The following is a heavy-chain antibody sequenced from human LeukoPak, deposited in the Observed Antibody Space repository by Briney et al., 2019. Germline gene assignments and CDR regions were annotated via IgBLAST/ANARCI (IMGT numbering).Heavy chain of an antibody. CDR3: ARGGRGSSWYEK. CDR1: GFTFSSYW. D-gene: IGHD6-13*01. V-gene: IGHV3-74*01. Sequence: GGSLRLSCAASGFTFSSYWIHWVRQVPGKGLVWVSRINTDGSSTNYADSVKGRFTISRENAKNTLYLQMNNLRAGDTALYYCARGGRGSSWYEKWGQGTLVTVSS. CDR2: INTDGSST. J-gene: IGHJ4*02.